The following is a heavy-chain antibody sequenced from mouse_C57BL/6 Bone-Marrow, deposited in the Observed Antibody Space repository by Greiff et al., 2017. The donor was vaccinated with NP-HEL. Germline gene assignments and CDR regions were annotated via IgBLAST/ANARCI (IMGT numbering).Heavy chain of an antibody. CDR3: ARGYGSSYGFAY. J-gene: IGHJ3*01. D-gene: IGHD1-1*01. V-gene: IGHV1-19*01. CDR2: LNPYNGGT. CDR1: GYTFTDYY. Sequence: EVQLQQSGPVLVKPGASVKMSCKASGYTFTDYYMNWVKQSHGKSLEWIGVLNPYNGGTSYNQKFKGKATLTVDKSSSTAYMELNSLTSEDSAVYYCARGYGSSYGFAYWGQGTLVTVSA.